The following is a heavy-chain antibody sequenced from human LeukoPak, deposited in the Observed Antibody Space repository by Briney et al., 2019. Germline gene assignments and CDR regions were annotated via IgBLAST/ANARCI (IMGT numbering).Heavy chain of an antibody. CDR2: IYYSGSA. CDR1: GDSVTTYY. CDR3: ARDALGGLFDY. D-gene: IGHD1-26*01. Sequence: SETLSLTCTVSGDSVTTYYWSWIRQPPGKGLEWLGYIYYSGSATYNPSLKSRVTISVDTSKNQFSLKLSSVTAADTAVYYCARDALGGLFDYWGQGTLVTVSS. J-gene: IGHJ4*02. V-gene: IGHV4-59*02.